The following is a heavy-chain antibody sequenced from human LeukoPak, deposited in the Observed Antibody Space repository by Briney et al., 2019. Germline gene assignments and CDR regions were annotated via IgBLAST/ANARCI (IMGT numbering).Heavy chain of an antibody. CDR3: AAGYCSSTSCSEFDY. D-gene: IGHD2-2*01. CDR1: GYTNTSYG. J-gene: IGHJ4*02. Sequence: ASVKVSCKASGYTNTSYGISWVRQAPGQGLEWMGWISAYNGNTNYAQKVQGRVTMTTDTSTSTAYMELRSLRSDDTAVYYCAAGYCSSTSCSEFDYWGQGTLVTVSS. CDR2: ISAYNGNT. V-gene: IGHV1-18*01.